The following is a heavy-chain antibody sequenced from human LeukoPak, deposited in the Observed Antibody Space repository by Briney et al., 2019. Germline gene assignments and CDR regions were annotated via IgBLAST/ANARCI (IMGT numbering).Heavy chain of an antibody. Sequence: GGSLRLSCAASGFTFGDYGMSWVRQAPGKGLEWVSGINWNGGRTGFADSVKGRFTISRDNAKNSLYLQMNSLRAEDTALYYCARAMDRSGYSWLSWFDPWGQGTLVIVSS. J-gene: IGHJ5*02. V-gene: IGHV3-20*04. CDR1: GFTFGDYG. CDR3: ARAMDRSGYSWLSWFDP. CDR2: INWNGGRT. D-gene: IGHD3-22*01.